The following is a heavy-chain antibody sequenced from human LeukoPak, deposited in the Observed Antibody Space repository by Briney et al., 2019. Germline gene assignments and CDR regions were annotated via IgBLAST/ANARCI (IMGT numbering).Heavy chain of an antibody. V-gene: IGHV3-30*18. CDR2: ITYDGGNK. CDR3: AKDRGSSSSAYGMDV. CDR1: GFTFSSYG. Sequence: GESLKISCAASGFTFSSYGMHWVRQAPGKGLEWVAVITYDGGNKYHADSVKGRFTISRDNSKNTLYLQMNSLRAEDTAVYYCAKDRGSSSSAYGMDVWGQGTTVTVSS. D-gene: IGHD6-13*01. J-gene: IGHJ6*02.